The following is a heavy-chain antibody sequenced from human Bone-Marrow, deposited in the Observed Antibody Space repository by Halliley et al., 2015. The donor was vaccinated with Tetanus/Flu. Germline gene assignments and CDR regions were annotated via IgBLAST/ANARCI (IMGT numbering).Heavy chain of an antibody. V-gene: IGHV1-18*01. J-gene: IGHJ4*02. Sequence: LEWMGWNSSFTGNTKYGQTLQGRLTVTTDKSTSTAYMELRSLRSDDTAMYFCAREAYYGSGVDYWGQGTLVTVSS. D-gene: IGHD3-10*01. CDR2: NSSFTGNT. CDR3: AREAYYGSGVDY.